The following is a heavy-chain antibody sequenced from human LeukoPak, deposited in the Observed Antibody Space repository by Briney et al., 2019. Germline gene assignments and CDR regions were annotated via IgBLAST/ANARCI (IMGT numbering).Heavy chain of an antibody. Sequence: SVKVSCKASGGIFNNYGFSWVRQAPGQGLEWMGGFVPLFKTAHYAPKFQGRVTITADESTSTAYLELSSLRSEDTAVYYCAREHDFLIDYSFDSWGQGTLVTVSS. D-gene: IGHD3-3*01. V-gene: IGHV1-69*13. J-gene: IGHJ4*02. CDR1: GGIFNNYG. CDR3: AREHDFLIDYSFDS. CDR2: FVPLFKTA.